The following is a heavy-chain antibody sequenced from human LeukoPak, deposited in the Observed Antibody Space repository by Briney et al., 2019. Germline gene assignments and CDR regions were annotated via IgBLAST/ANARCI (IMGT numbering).Heavy chain of an antibody. CDR3: ARVEYSGYDFGQPYYYGMDV. Sequence: GGSLRLSCAASGFTFSSYATHWVRQAPGKGLEWVAVISNGGNNKYYADSVKSRFTISRDNSKNSLYLQMIGLRTEDAAVYYCARVEYSGYDFGQPYYYGMDVWGQGTTVTVSS. V-gene: IGHV3-30-3*01. CDR2: ISNGGNNK. D-gene: IGHD5-12*01. CDR1: GFTFSSYA. J-gene: IGHJ6*02.